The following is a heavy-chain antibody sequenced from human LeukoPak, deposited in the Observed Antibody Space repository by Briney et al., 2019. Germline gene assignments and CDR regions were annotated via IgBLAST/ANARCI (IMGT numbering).Heavy chain of an antibody. D-gene: IGHD5-18*01. J-gene: IGHJ4*02. CDR2: IIPIFGTA. V-gene: IGHV1-69*13. CDR1: GGTFSSYA. Sequence: ASVKVSCKASGGTFSSYAISWVRQAPGQGLEWMGGIIPIFGTANYAQKFQGRVTITADESTSTAYMELSSLRSEDTAVYYCARDELSGYSYGYDYWGQGTLVTVSS. CDR3: ARDELSGYSYGYDY.